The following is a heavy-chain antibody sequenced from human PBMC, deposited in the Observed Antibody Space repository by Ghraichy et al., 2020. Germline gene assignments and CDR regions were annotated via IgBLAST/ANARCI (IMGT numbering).Heavy chain of an antibody. CDR3: ARDVAAGTSVVYH. CDR2: IWYDEYNK. CDR1: GFTFSSYG. D-gene: IGHD1-1*01. Sequence: GGSLRLSCAASGFTFSSYGLHWVRQASGKGLEWVAVIWYDEYNKYYADSVKGRFTISRDNSKNTLYLQMNSLRAEDTAVYYCARDVAAGTSVVYHWGQGTLLTVSS. V-gene: IGHV3-33*01. J-gene: IGHJ5*02.